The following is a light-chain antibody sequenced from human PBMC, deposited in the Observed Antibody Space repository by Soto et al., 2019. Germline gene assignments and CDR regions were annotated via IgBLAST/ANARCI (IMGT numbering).Light chain of an antibody. CDR3: SSYTSTYSLV. J-gene: IGLJ1*01. CDR1: IDDVGAYNY. Sequence: QSVLTQPASVSGSPGQSITISCTGTIDDVGAYNYVSWYQQRPGSAPQLIMYDVNNRPSGASHRFSGSKSGHTAYLTISGLQSDDEANYRCSSYTSTYSLVFGTGTKVTVL. V-gene: IGLV2-14*03. CDR2: DVN.